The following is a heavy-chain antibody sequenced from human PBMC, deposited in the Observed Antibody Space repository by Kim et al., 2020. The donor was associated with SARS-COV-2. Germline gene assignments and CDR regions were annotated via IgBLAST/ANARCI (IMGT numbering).Heavy chain of an antibody. CDR1: GGSFSGYY. V-gene: IGHV4-34*01. CDR2: INHSGST. CDR3: ARGGDIVLMVYAIGPSFDY. J-gene: IGHJ4*02. D-gene: IGHD2-8*01. Sequence: SETLSLTCAVYGGSFSGYYWSWIRQPPGKGLEWIGEINHSGSTNYNPSLKSRVTISVDTSKNQFSLKLSSVTAADTAVYYCARGGDIVLMVYAIGPSFDYWGQGTLVTVSS.